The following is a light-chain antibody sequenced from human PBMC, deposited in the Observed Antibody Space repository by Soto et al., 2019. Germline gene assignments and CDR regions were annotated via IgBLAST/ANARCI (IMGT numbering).Light chain of an antibody. CDR3: MQGTHWPPT. V-gene: IGKV2-30*01. J-gene: IGKJ2*01. Sequence: DVAMTQSPLSLPVTLGQPASISCRSGESLLSIDGNTYLNWFQQRPGQSPRRLISKVSDRDSGVPERFSGSGSATDFTLKITRVEAEDVGVYYCMQGTHWPPTFGQGTKLDIK. CDR2: KVS. CDR1: ESLLSIDGNTY.